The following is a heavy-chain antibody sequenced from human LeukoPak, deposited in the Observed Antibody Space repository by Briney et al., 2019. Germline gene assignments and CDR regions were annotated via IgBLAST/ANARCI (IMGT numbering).Heavy chain of an antibody. D-gene: IGHD4-11*01. J-gene: IGHJ6*02. CDR2: IWYDGSNK. V-gene: IGHV3-33*01. CDR3: ARDIIPYSSNCASYFGMDL. CDR1: GSTFSSYG. Sequence: GGSLRLSCAASGSTFSSYGMHWVRQPPGKGLEWVAFIWYDGSNKYYRDSVKGRFTISRENFKNTLYPEMNRLTAEDTAVYYCARDIIPYSSNCASYFGMDLWGQGATVTVSS.